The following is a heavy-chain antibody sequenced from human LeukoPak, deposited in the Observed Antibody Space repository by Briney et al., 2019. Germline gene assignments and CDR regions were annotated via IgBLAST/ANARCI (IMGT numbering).Heavy chain of an antibody. CDR2: IYPGDSDT. CDR1: GYLFTSYW. Sequence: HGESLEISCKGSGYLFTSYWIGWVRQVPGKGVEWMGIIYPGDSDTRYSPSFQGQVTISADKSISTAYLQWGSLKASDTAMYYCARRYNWNAFDPWGQGTLVTVSS. CDR3: ARRYNWNAFDP. V-gene: IGHV5-51*01. D-gene: IGHD1-1*01. J-gene: IGHJ5*02.